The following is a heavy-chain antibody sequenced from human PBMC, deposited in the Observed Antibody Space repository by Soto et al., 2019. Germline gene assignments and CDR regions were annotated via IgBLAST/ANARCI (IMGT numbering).Heavy chain of an antibody. V-gene: IGHV3-48*01. CDR2: ISSSSSTI. CDR3: AREERFSDMDV. Sequence: GGSLRLSCAASGFTFSSYSMNWVRQAPGKGLEWVSYISSSSSTIYYADSVKGRFTISRDNAKNSLYLQMNSLRAEDTAVYYCAREERFSDMDVWGKGTTVTVFS. J-gene: IGHJ6*03. CDR1: GFTFSSYS.